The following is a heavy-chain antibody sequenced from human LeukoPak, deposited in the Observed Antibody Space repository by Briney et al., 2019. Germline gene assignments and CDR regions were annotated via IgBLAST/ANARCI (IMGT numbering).Heavy chain of an antibody. Sequence: ASVKVSCKASGYTFTSYAMHWVRQAPGQRLEWMGWINAGNGNTKYSQKFQGRVTITRDTSASTAYMELCSLRSEDTAVYYCARDPTYSSGWSPYFDLWGRGTLVTVSS. D-gene: IGHD6-19*01. CDR2: INAGNGNT. CDR3: ARDPTYSSGWSPYFDL. CDR1: GYTFTSYA. J-gene: IGHJ2*01. V-gene: IGHV1-3*01.